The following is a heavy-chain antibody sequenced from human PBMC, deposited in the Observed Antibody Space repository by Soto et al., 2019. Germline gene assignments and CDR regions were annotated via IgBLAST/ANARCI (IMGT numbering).Heavy chain of an antibody. V-gene: IGHV4-39*01. Sequence: QLQLQESGPGLVKPSETLSLTCTVSGGSISSRSYYWGWIRQPPGKGLEWIGSIYYSGSTYYNPSLKSRVTISVDTSKNQFSLKLSSVTAADTAVYYCARHRIAVAGTRSFDYWGQGTLVTVSS. CDR3: ARHRIAVAGTRSFDY. D-gene: IGHD6-19*01. J-gene: IGHJ4*02. CDR2: IYYSGST. CDR1: GGSISSRSYY.